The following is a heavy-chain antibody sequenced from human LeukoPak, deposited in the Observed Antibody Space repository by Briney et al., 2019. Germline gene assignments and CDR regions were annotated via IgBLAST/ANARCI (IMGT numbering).Heavy chain of an antibody. D-gene: IGHD3-10*01. CDR1: GFTFSSYA. V-gene: IGHV3-23*01. J-gene: IGHJ4*02. CDR2: ISGSGGST. CDR3: AKDGRTYGSGSKYFDY. Sequence: GGSLRLSCAASGFTFSSYAMSWVRQAPGKGLEWVSVISGSGGSTYYTDSVKGRFTISRDNSQSTLYLQMNSLRAEDTAVYYCAKDGRTYGSGSKYFDYWGQGTLVTVSS.